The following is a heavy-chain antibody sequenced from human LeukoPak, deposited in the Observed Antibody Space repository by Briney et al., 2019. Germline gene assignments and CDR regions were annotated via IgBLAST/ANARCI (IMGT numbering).Heavy chain of an antibody. J-gene: IGHJ3*02. CDR2: IYYSGST. V-gene: IGHV4-61*01. Sequence: SETLSLTCTVSGGSISSGSYYWSWIRQPPGKGLEWIGYIYYSGSTNYNPSLKSRVTISVDTSKNQFSLKLSSVTAADTAVYYCARLQYYYDSSGSSSAFDIWGQGTMVTVSS. CDR3: ARLQYYYDSSGSSSAFDI. D-gene: IGHD3-22*01. CDR1: GGSISSGSYY.